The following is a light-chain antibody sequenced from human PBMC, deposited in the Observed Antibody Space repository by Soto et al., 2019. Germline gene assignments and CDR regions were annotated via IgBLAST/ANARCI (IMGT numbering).Light chain of an antibody. CDR1: QGITNR. CDR2: EAS. J-gene: IGKJ5*01. Sequence: DIQMTQSPSSVSASVGDRVTITCRASQGITNRLAWYQQKPGKAPKLLIYEASSLQSGVPSRIRGGGSGTDSPLPISSRHLEVFETYYCKRANVFPIPSGKGTRLE. CDR3: KRANVFPIP. V-gene: IGKV1D-12*01.